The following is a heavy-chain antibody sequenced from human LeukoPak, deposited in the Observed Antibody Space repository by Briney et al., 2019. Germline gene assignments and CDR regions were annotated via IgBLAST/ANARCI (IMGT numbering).Heavy chain of an antibody. CDR3: AKVVSGYHFDY. V-gene: IGHV3-23*01. CDR2: ISGSGGNT. Sequence: GGTLRLSCAASGFTFSRFGMSWVRRAPGKGPEWVSGISGSGGNTYHAESVKGRFTISRDNSQTRLYLQMNTVLAEDTAVYYCAKVVSGYHFDYWGQGTLVTVSS. D-gene: IGHD5-12*01. CDR1: GFTFSRFG. J-gene: IGHJ4*02.